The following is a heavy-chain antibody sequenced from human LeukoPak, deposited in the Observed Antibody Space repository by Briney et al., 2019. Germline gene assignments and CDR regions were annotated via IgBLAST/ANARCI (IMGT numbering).Heavy chain of an antibody. D-gene: IGHD3-16*01. J-gene: IGHJ3*02. CDR1: GYTFTGYY. CDR2: INPNSGGT. CDR3: AREGDLRDGFDI. V-gene: IGHV1-2*02. Sequence: ASVKVSCKASGYTFTGYYMHWVRQAPGQGLEWMGWINPNSGGTNYAQKFQGRVTMIRDTSISTAYMELSRLRSDDTAVYYCAREGDLRDGFDIWGQGTMVTVSS.